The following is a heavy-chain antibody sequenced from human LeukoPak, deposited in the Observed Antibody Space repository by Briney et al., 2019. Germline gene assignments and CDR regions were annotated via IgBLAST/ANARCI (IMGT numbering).Heavy chain of an antibody. CDR1: GYTFTGYY. J-gene: IGHJ4*02. Sequence: ASVKVSCKASGYTFTGYYMHWVRQAPGQGLEWMGWINPNSGGTNYAQKFQGRVTMTRDTSISTAYMELRSLRSDDTAVYYCARDYYYDSSGPGAYFDYWGQGTLVTVSS. D-gene: IGHD3-22*01. V-gene: IGHV1-2*02. CDR2: INPNSGGT. CDR3: ARDYYYDSSGPGAYFDY.